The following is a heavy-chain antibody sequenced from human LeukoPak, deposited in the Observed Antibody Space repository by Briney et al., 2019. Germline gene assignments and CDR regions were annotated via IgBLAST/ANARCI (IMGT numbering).Heavy chain of an antibody. D-gene: IGHD3-22*01. V-gene: IGHV4-39*01. CDR3: ARQIASSGYLPWAFDI. CDR2: IFFTGGT. CDR1: GGSITSGNYY. J-gene: IGHJ3*02. Sequence: PSETLSLTCTVSGGSITSGNYYWGWIRQPPGKGLEWIGDIFFTGGTYYSPSLKSRVTISVGTSTTQFSLKLTSVTAADTAVYYCARQIASSGYLPWAFDIWGQGTVVTVSS.